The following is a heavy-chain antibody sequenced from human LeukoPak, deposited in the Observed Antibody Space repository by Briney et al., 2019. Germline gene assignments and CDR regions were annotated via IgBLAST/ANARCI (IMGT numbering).Heavy chain of an antibody. CDR2: ISWNSGVI. V-gene: IGHV3-9*01. Sequence: GGSLRLSCAASGFTLGDYAMHWVPQAPGKGLEWVSGISWNSGVIVYADSVKGRFTISRDNAKNSLYLQMNSLRAEDTALYHCAKDNLYYFDYWGQGTLVTVSS. CDR1: GFTLGDYA. CDR3: AKDNLYYFDY. J-gene: IGHJ4*02.